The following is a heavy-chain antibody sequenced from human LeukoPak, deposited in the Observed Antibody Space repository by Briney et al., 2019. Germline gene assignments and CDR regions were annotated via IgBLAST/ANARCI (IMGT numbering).Heavy chain of an antibody. D-gene: IGHD1-26*01. CDR2: IYYTGST. CDR3: ARLLGSSSGYYFDY. J-gene: IGHJ4*02. V-gene: IGHV4-39*01. CDR1: GASVSSSSYY. Sequence: KASETLSLTCIVSGASVSSSSYYWGWIRQPPGKGLEWIGNIYYTGSTYYNPSLKSRVTISVDTSENQFSLKLISVTAADTAVYYCARLLGSSSGYYFDYWGQGTLVTVSS.